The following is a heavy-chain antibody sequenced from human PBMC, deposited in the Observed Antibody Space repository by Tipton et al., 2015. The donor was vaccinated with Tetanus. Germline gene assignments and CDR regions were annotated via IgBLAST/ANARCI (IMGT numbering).Heavy chain of an antibody. CDR3: LRGDNRDY. D-gene: IGHD3-16*01. V-gene: IGHV3-21*01. J-gene: IGHJ4*02. Sequence: SLRLSCAASGFSFSTYTMNWARQAPGKGVEWVSSIGSDKYTYYLDSVKDRFTISRDNAKNSVYLQMNSLRAEDGAVYYCLRGDNRDYWGQGTPVTVSS. CDR1: GFSFSTYT. CDR2: IGSDKYT.